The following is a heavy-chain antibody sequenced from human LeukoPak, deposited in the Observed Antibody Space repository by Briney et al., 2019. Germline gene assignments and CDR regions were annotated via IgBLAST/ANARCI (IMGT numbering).Heavy chain of an antibody. J-gene: IGHJ3*02. CDR3: ARDFHRRYYDSSGYNAFDI. CDR2: ISAISSSST. Sequence: GGSLRLSCAASGFTFSSYSMNWVRQAPGKGLEWVSYISAISSSSTYYADSVKGRFTISRDNAKNPLYLQMNSLRAEDTAVYYCARDFHRRYYDSSGYNAFDIWGQGTMVTVSS. V-gene: IGHV3-48*04. CDR1: GFTFSSYS. D-gene: IGHD3-22*01.